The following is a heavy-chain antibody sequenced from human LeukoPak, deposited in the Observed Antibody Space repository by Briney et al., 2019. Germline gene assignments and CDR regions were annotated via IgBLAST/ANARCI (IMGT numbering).Heavy chain of an antibody. D-gene: IGHD3-3*01. V-gene: IGHV3-48*01. Sequence: GGSLRLSCAASGFTFSSYSMNWVRQAPGKGLECVSYISSSSSTIYYADSVKGRFTISRDNAKNSLYLQMNSLRAEDTAVYYCARYYDFWSGYWSTDYYYYMDVWGKGTTVTVSS. CDR3: ARYYDFWSGYWSTDYYYYMDV. CDR2: ISSSSSTI. CDR1: GFTFSSYS. J-gene: IGHJ6*03.